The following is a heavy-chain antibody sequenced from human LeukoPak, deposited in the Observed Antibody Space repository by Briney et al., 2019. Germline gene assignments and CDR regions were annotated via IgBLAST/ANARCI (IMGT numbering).Heavy chain of an antibody. Sequence: SETLSLTCTVSGGSISSYYWSWIRQPPGKGLEWIGEINHSGSTNYNPSLKSRVTISVDTSKNQFSLKLSSVTAADTAVYYCARGPPYYYDSSGYYCRWGQGTLVTVSS. CDR3: ARGPPYYYDSSGYYCR. CDR2: INHSGST. J-gene: IGHJ4*02. V-gene: IGHV4-34*01. CDR1: GGSISSYY. D-gene: IGHD3-22*01.